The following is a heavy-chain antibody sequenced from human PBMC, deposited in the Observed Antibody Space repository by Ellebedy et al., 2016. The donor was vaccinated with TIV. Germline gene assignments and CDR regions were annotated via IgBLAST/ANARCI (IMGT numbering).Heavy chain of an antibody. CDR3: TPHFDFWRGFFDY. J-gene: IGHJ4*02. CDR2: ISESGGNA. CDR1: GFSFSTYA. V-gene: IGHV3-23*01. D-gene: IGHD3-3*01. Sequence: GESLKISCAGSGFSFSTYAMNWVRQAPGKGLEWVAGISESGGNAYYADSVKGRFIVSRDNSKNTVSLQMNSLRVEDTAVYYCTPHFDFWRGFFDYWGQGTLVTVSS.